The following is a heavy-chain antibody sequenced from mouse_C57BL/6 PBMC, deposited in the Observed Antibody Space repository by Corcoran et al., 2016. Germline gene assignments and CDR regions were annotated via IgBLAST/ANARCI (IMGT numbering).Heavy chain of an antibody. CDR3: ANRGIVADY. J-gene: IGHJ2*01. V-gene: IGHV1-26*01. CDR2: INPNNGGT. Sequence: EVQLQQSGPELVKPGASVKISCKASGYTFTDYYMNWVKQSHGKSLEWIGDINPNNGGTSYNQKFKGKATLTVDKSSSTAYMELRSLTSEDSAVYYCANRGIVADYWGQGTTLTVSS. CDR1: GYTFTDYY. D-gene: IGHD1-1*01.